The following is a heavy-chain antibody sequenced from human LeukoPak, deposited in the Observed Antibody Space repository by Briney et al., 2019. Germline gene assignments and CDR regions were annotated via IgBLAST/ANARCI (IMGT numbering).Heavy chain of an antibody. V-gene: IGHV1-69*05. D-gene: IGHD3-3*01. CDR2: IIPIFGTA. CDR3: ARDMGFLEWLPFH. Sequence: EASVKVSCKASGGAFSSYAISWVRQAPGQGLEWMGGIIPIFGTANYAQKFQGRVTITTDESTSTAYMELSSLRSEDTAVYYCARDMGFLEWLPFHWGQGTLVTVSS. J-gene: IGHJ4*02. CDR1: GGAFSSYA.